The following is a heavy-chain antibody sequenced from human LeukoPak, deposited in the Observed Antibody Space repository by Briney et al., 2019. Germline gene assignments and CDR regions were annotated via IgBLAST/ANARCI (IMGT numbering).Heavy chain of an antibody. CDR1: GGSISSYY. J-gene: IGHJ4*02. CDR2: IYYSGST. Sequence: SETLSLTCTVSGGSISSYYWSWIRQPPGKGLEWIGYIYYSGSTNNNPSLKSRVTISVDTSKNQFSLKLSSVTAADTAVYYCARGGRSSGWYYFDYWGQGTLVTVSS. CDR3: ARGGRSSGWYYFDY. V-gene: IGHV4-59*01. D-gene: IGHD6-19*01.